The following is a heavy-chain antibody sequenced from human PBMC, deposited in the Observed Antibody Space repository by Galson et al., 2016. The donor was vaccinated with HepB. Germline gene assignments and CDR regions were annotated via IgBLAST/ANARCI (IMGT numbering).Heavy chain of an antibody. J-gene: IGHJ5*02. CDR2: ISGSGDII. Sequence: SLRLSCAASGFSFSEYYMTWIRQAPGKGLEWLSYISGSGDIIYYANSVRGRFTISRDNAKNSLSLQMNSLRAEDTAVYYCARGTIFGVVTTSLSWFAPWGRGTLVTVSS. V-gene: IGHV3-11*01. CDR1: GFSFSEYY. D-gene: IGHD3-3*01. CDR3: ARGTIFGVVTTSLSWFAP.